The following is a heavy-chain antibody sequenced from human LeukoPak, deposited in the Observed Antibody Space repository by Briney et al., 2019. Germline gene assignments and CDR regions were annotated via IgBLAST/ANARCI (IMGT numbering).Heavy chain of an antibody. CDR1: GGSIGSYY. D-gene: IGHD6-13*01. CDR3: ARRSKQQLPNDAFDI. J-gene: IGHJ3*02. Sequence: SETLSLTCTVSGGSIGSYYWSWIRQPPGKGLEWIGYIYYSGSTNYNPSLKSRVTISVDTSKNQFSLKLSSVTAADTAVYYCARRSKQQLPNDAFDIWGQGTLVTVSS. V-gene: IGHV4-59*01. CDR2: IYYSGST.